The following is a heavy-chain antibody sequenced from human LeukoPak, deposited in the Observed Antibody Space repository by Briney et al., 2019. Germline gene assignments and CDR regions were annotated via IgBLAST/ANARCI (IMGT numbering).Heavy chain of an antibody. CDR1: GFTFSSYA. CDR2: ISYDGSNK. V-gene: IGHV3-30-3*01. D-gene: IGHD2-2*01. Sequence: GGFLRLSCAASGFTFSSYAMHWVRQAPGKGLEWVAVISYDGSNKYYADSVKGRFTISRDNSKNTLYLQMNSLRAEDTAVYYCAGLLWAAPAANNDYWGQGTLVTVSS. J-gene: IGHJ4*02. CDR3: AGLLWAAPAANNDY.